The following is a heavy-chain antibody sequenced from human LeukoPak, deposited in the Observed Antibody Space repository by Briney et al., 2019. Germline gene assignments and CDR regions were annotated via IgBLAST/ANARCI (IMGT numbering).Heavy chain of an antibody. J-gene: IGHJ4*02. Sequence: TLSLTCTVSGGSISNYYWSWIRQPPGKGLEWIGYIYYSGSTNYNPSLKSRVTISVDTSKNQFSLKLRSVTAADTAVYFCAREASRAGTYYFDYWGQGTLLTVSS. CDR1: GGSISNYY. D-gene: IGHD3-10*01. CDR2: IYYSGST. V-gene: IGHV4-59*01. CDR3: AREASRAGTYYFDY.